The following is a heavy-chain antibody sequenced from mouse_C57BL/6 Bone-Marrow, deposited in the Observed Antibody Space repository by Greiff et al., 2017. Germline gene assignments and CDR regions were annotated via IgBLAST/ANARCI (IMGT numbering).Heavy chain of an antibody. V-gene: IGHV5-12*01. CDR2: ISNGGGST. CDR3: ARHPLYAMDY. J-gene: IGHJ4*01. CDR1: GFTFSDYY. Sequence: DVKLVESGGGLVQPGGSLKLSCAASGFTFSDYYMYWVRQTPEKRLEWVAYISNGGGSTYYPDTVKGRFTISRDNAKNTLYLQMSRLKSEDTAMYYCARHPLYAMDYWGQGTSVTVSS.